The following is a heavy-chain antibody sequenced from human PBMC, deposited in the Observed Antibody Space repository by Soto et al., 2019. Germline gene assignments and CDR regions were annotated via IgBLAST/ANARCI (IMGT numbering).Heavy chain of an antibody. CDR3: ARADSSAWYVDY. CDR2: IYHSEST. CDR1: GDSISSSNW. Sequence: QVQLQESGPGLVKPSETLSLTCAVSGDSISSSNWWSWVRQPPGEGLEWIGEIYHSESTNYNPSLKSRVTISLDKSKHQFSLRLRSVTAADTAVYYCARADSSAWYVDYWGQGTLVTVSS. J-gene: IGHJ4*02. V-gene: IGHV4-4*02. D-gene: IGHD6-19*01.